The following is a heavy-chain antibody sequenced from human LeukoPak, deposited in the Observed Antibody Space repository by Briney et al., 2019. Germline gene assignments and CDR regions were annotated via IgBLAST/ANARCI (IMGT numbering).Heavy chain of an antibody. D-gene: IGHD4-23*01. CDR2: ISSSSSYI. Sequence: GGSLRLSCAASGFTFSSYNMNWVRQAPGKGLEWVSSISSSSSYIYYADSVKGRFTISRDNAKNSLYLQMNSLRAEDTAVYYCARDGDYGGNWGGYFDYWGQGTLVTVSS. CDR3: ARDGDYGGNWGGYFDY. V-gene: IGHV3-21*01. J-gene: IGHJ4*02. CDR1: GFTFSSYN.